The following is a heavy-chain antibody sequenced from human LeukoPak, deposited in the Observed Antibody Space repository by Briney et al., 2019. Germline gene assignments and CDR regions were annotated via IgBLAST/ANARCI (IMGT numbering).Heavy chain of an antibody. CDR3: ARPGTPHMDG. CDR2: IYYSGST. J-gene: IGHJ6*03. D-gene: IGHD1-14*01. CDR1: GGSIRSSSYY. V-gene: IGHV4-39*07. Sequence: SETLSLTCTVSGGSIRSSSYYWGWIRQPPGKGLEWIGSIYYSGSTYYNPSLKSRVTISVDTSKNQFSLKLSSVTAADTAVYYCARPGTPHMDGWGKGTTVTISS.